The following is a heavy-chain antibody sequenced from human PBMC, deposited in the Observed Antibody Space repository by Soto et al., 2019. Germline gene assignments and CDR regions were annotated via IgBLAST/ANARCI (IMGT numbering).Heavy chain of an antibody. CDR1: GFTFNNYA. CDR3: VKDWTGDTCPCMDV. CDR2: ISGSDDST. D-gene: IGHD2-8*02. J-gene: IGHJ6*01. V-gene: IGHV3-23*01. Sequence: EVQLLESGGGLVQPGGSLRLSCAASGFTFNNYAMTRVRQAPGKGLEWVSTISGSDDSTYYADPVKGRLTISRDNSKNALYLQMSSLRAEDTTLYYCVKDWTGDTCPCMDVWGQGTTVTVSS.